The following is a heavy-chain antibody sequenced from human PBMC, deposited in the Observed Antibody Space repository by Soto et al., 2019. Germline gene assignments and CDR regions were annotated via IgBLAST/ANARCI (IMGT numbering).Heavy chain of an antibody. J-gene: IGHJ4*02. V-gene: IGHV3-30*18. CDR3: AKDRIVVVTAALDY. D-gene: IGHD2-21*02. CDR2: ISYDGSNK. Sequence: VGSLRLSGAASGFTFSSYGMHWVRQAPGKGLEWVAVISYDGSNKYYADSVKGRFTISRDNSKNTLYLQMDSLRAEDTAVYYCAKDRIVVVTAALDYWGQGTLVTVSS. CDR1: GFTFSSYG.